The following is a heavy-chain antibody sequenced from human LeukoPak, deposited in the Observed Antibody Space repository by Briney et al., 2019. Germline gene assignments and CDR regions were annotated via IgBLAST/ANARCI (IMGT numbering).Heavy chain of an antibody. CDR1: GYSFTSYW. J-gene: IGHJ4*02. CDR3: ARLNEGYCSGGSCYRGLFDY. V-gene: IGHV5-51*01. D-gene: IGHD2-15*01. Sequence: GESLKISCKGSGYSFTSYWIGWVRQMPGKGLEWMGTIYPGDSDTRYSPSFQGQVTISADKSISTAYLQWSSLKASDTAMYYCARLNEGYCSGGSCYRGLFDYWGQGTLVTVSS. CDR2: IYPGDSDT.